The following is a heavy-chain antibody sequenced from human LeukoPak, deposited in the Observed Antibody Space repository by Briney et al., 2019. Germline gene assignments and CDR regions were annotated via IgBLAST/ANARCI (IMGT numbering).Heavy chain of an antibody. CDR3: ARGAATIPGDY. Sequence: GGSLRLSCAASGLTFSIYNMNWVRQAPGKGLEWVSYIRSSSSSIYYADSVKGRFTISRDNAKNSLYLQMNSLRAEDTAVYYCARGAATIPGDYWGQGTLVTVSS. CDR1: GLTFSIYN. CDR2: IRSSSSSI. V-gene: IGHV3-21*01. D-gene: IGHD5-12*01. J-gene: IGHJ4*02.